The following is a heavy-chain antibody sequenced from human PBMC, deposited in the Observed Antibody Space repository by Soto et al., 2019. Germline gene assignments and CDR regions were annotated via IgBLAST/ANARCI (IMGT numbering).Heavy chain of an antibody. CDR1: GFTFSSYA. J-gene: IGHJ4*02. V-gene: IGHV3-23*01. CDR3: AKVSAVKGAYFDY. CDR2: ISGSGGSK. Sequence: GGSLRLSCAASGFTFSSYAMSWVRQAPGKGLEWVSAISGSGGSKYYADSVKGRFTIYRDNSKNTLYLQMNSLRAEDTDGYYCAKVSAVKGAYFDYWGQGTLVTVSS. D-gene: IGHD2-15*01.